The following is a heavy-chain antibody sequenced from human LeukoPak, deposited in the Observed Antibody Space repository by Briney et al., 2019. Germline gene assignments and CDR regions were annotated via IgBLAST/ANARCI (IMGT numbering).Heavy chain of an antibody. CDR3: ARGLELEDAFDI. Sequence: ASVKVSCKASGYTFTSYGISWVRHAPGQGLEWMGWISAYNGNTNYAQKLQGRVTMTTDTSTSTAYMELRRLRSDDTAVYYCARGLELEDAFDIWGQGTMVTVSS. CDR1: GYTFTSYG. J-gene: IGHJ3*02. V-gene: IGHV1-18*01. CDR2: ISAYNGNT. D-gene: IGHD1-7*01.